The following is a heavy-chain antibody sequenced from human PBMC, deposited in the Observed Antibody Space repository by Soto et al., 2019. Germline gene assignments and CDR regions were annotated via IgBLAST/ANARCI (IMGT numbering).Heavy chain of an antibody. CDR2: ISSSSTI. V-gene: IGHV3-48*02. D-gene: IGHD2-2*01. J-gene: IGHJ3*02. Sequence: PGGSLRLSCAASGFTFSSYSMNWVRQAPGKGLEWVSYISSSSTIYYADSMKGRFTISRDNAKNSLYMQMNSLRDEDTAVYYFARDGIVVVPAAAPFRGAFDIWGQGTMVTVSS. CDR1: GFTFSSYS. CDR3: ARDGIVVVPAAAPFRGAFDI.